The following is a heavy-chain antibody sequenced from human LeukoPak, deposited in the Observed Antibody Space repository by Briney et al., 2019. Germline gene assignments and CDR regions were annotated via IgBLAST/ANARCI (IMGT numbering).Heavy chain of an antibody. V-gene: IGHV1-69*13. CDR2: IIPIFGTA. D-gene: IGHD6-19*01. CDR1: GGTFSSYA. Sequence: GASVKVSCKASGGTFSSYAISWVRQAPGQGLEWMGGIIPIFGTANYAQKFQGRVTITADEPTSTAYMELSSLRSEDTAVYYCARDSSVANDAFDIWGQGTMVTVSS. CDR3: ARDSSVANDAFDI. J-gene: IGHJ3*02.